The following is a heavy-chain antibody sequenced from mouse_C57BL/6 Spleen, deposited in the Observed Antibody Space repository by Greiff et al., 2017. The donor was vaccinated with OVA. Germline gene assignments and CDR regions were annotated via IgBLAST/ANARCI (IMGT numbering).Heavy chain of an antibody. CDR2: IDPSDSET. V-gene: IGHV1-52*01. D-gene: IGHD2-4*01. Sequence: VKLQQPGAELVRPGSSVKLSCKASGYTFTSYWMHWVKQRPIQGLEWIGNIDPSDSETHYNQKFKDKATLTVDKSSSTAYMQLSSLTSEDSAVYYCARGYDYDAWFAYWGQGTLVTVSA. J-gene: IGHJ3*01. CDR1: GYTFTSYW. CDR3: ARGYDYDAWFAY.